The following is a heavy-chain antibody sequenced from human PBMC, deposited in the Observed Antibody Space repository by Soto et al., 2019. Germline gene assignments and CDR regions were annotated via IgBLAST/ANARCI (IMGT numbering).Heavy chain of an antibody. Sequence: QLRLQESGPGLVKPSETLSLTCTVSGGSISGSSYYWGWIRQPPGKGLAGIGASYYTGRTYYKPSLKSRVTISVDTSKSEFSLKLHSVSAADTAVDYWAGGGEGSIAVAGWGQVTLVGVCS. CDR1: GGSISGSSYY. V-gene: IGHV4-39*01. CDR2: SYYTGRT. J-gene: IGHJ4*02. D-gene: IGHD6-19*01. CDR3: AGGGEGSIAVAG.